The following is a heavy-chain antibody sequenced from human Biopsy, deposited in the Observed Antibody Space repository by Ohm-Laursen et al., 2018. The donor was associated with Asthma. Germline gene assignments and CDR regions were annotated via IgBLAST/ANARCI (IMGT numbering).Heavy chain of an antibody. V-gene: IGHV3-30*03. J-gene: IGHJ1*01. Sequence: SLRLSCAASGVDLSSYGMNWVRQAPGKGLEWVAVIAYDGSKKYYADSVKGRFTISRDNAKNSLYLQMNSLRAEDTAVYYCARTFHFWSPYHAEHYQLWGQGTLVTVSS. CDR3: ARTFHFWSPYHAEHYQL. CDR2: IAYDGSKK. D-gene: IGHD3-3*02. CDR1: GVDLSSYG.